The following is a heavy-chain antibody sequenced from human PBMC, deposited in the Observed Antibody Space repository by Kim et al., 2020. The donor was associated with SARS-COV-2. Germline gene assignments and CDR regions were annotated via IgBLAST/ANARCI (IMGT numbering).Heavy chain of an antibody. J-gene: IGHJ6*02. Sequence: SVKVSCKASGGTFSSYAISWVRQAPGQGLEWMGGIIPIFGTANYAQKFQGRVTITADESTSTAYMELSSLRSEDTAVYYCARDLRHHITMIVRGPSEGGLGIYYYYGMDVWGQGTTVTVSS. CDR1: GGTFSSYA. V-gene: IGHV1-69*13. D-gene: IGHD3-22*01. CDR3: ARDLRHHITMIVRGPSEGGLGIYYYYGMDV. CDR2: IIPIFGTA.